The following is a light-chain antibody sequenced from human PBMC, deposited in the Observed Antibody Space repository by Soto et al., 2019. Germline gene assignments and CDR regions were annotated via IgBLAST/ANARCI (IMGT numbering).Light chain of an antibody. J-gene: IGKJ4*01. CDR2: DAS. CDR1: QSVSRS. CDR3: QQRSNR. V-gene: IGKV3-11*01. Sequence: EIVLTQSPGTLSLSPGERATLSCRASQSVSRSLTWYQHKPGQAPRLLIYDASTRATGIPRRFSGSGSGTDFTLTISSLEPEDFAVYYCQQRSNRFGGGTKVDIK.